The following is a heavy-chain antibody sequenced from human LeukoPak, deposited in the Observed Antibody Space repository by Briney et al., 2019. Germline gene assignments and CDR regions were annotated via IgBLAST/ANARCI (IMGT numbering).Heavy chain of an antibody. V-gene: IGHV3-21*01. CDR3: ARDRRDIVATITPLWYFDY. D-gene: IGHD5-12*01. J-gene: IGHJ4*02. CDR1: GFTFSSYR. Sequence: GGSLRLSCAASGFTFSSYRMNWVRQAPGKGLEWVSSISSSSSYIYYADSVKGRFTISRDNAKNSLYLQMNSLRAEDTAVYYCARDRRDIVATITPLWYFDYWGQGTLVTVSS. CDR2: ISSSSSYI.